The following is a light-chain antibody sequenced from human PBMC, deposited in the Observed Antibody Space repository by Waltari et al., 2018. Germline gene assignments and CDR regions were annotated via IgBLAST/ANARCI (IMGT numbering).Light chain of an antibody. CDR3: QQCAASSWT. CDR1: QRVDRW. V-gene: IGKV1-5*03. CDR2: GAS. Sequence: DIQMTQSPSNLTAPVGDRVTITCRASQRVDRWLTWFQQKPDKAPQLLIYGASGLASGVPSRFSGSGSGTEITLTISSLQPEDAATYYCQQCAASSWTFGQGTKVEIK. J-gene: IGKJ1*01.